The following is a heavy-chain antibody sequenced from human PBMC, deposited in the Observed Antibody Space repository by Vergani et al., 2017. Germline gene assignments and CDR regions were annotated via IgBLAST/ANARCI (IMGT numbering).Heavy chain of an antibody. CDR1: GGSISSGGYY. V-gene: IGHV4-31*03. CDR3: ARETSYIWGNILDY. CDR2: IYYSGST. J-gene: IGHJ4*02. D-gene: IGHD3-16*01. Sequence: QVQLQESCPGLVKPSQTLSLTCTVSGGSISSGGYYWSWIRKNPGKGLEWIGYIYYSGSTYYNPSLKSRVTISVDTSKNQFSLKLRSVTAADTAVYYCARETSYIWGNILDYWGQGTLVTVSS.